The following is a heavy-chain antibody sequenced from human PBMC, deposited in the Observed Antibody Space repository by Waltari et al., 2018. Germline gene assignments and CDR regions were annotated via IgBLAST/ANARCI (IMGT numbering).Heavy chain of an antibody. V-gene: IGHV1-69*01. D-gene: IGHD4-4*01. CDR1: GGTFSSYA. CDR2: IIPIFGTA. J-gene: IGHJ6*02. CDR3: ARDLKTTVTTKDYYYYGMDV. Sequence: QVQLVQSGAEVKKPGSSVKVSCKASGGTFSSYAISWVRQAPGQGLEWMGGIIPIFGTANYAQKFQGRVTITADESTSTAYMELSSLGSEDTAVYYCARDLKTTVTTKDYYYYGMDVWGQGTTVTVSS.